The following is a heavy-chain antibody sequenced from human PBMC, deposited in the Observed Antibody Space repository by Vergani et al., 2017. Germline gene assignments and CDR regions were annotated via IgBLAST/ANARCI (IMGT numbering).Heavy chain of an antibody. CDR3: ARDSSDGYSYGYLAN. Sequence: QVQLVQSGAEVKKPGASVKVSCKASGYTFTSYYMHWVRQAPGQGLEWMGIINPSGGSTSYAQKFQGRVTMTRDTSTSTVYMELSSLRSEDTAVYYCARDSSDGYSYGYLANWGQGTLVTVSS. D-gene: IGHD5-18*01. CDR1: GYTFTSYY. J-gene: IGHJ4*02. CDR2: INPSGGST. V-gene: IGHV1-46*01.